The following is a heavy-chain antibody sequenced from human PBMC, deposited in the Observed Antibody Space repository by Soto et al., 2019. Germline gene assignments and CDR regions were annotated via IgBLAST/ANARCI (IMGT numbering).Heavy chain of an antibody. CDR3: AHNSRGLYCSGGSCYSVVSFDP. D-gene: IGHD2-15*01. CDR2: IYWDADK. Sequence: QITLKESGPTLVKPTQTLTLTCTFSGFSLSTSGVGVGWIRQPPGKALEWLALIYWDADKRYSPSLKSRLTTTKHTSKTQVVRTMTHIDPVDTATYYGAHNSRGLYCSGGSCYSVVSFDPWGQGTLVTVSS. V-gene: IGHV2-5*02. CDR1: GFSLSTSGVG. J-gene: IGHJ5*02.